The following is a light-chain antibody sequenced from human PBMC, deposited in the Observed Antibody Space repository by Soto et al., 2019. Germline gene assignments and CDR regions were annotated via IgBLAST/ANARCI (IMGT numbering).Light chain of an antibody. Sequence: EIVMTQSPSTLSVSAGERATLSCRASQSVSSNLAWYQQKPGQAPRLLIYGASTIASGIPARFSGSGSGTEFTLTISSLQSEDFAVYYCQQYNNWPPITCGQGTRLEIK. V-gene: IGKV3-15*01. J-gene: IGKJ5*01. CDR1: QSVSSN. CDR3: QQYNNWPPIT. CDR2: GAS.